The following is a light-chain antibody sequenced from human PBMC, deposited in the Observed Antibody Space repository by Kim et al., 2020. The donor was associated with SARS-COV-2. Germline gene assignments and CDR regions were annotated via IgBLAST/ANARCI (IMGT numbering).Light chain of an antibody. Sequence: GQSINISCTGTSSDVGGYNYVSWYQQQPGKAPKLMIYDVSNRPSGVSNRFSGSKSGNTASLTISGLQAEDEADYYCSSYTSSSTWVFGGGTQLTVL. CDR3: SSYTSSSTWV. V-gene: IGLV2-14*03. CDR2: DVS. CDR1: SSDVGGYNY. J-gene: IGLJ3*02.